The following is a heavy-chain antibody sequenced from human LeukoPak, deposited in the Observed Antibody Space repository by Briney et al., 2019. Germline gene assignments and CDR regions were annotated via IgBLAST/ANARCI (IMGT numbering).Heavy chain of an antibody. D-gene: IGHD3-3*01. CDR1: GGSISSYY. J-gene: IGHJ6*02. CDR2: IYYSGST. CDR3: ARVPHYDFWSGYYTQYYYYGMDV. Sequence: SETLSLTCTVSGGSISSYYWSWIRQPPGKGLEWIGYIYYSGSTNYNPSLKSRVTISVDASKNQFSLKLSSVTAADTAVYYCARVPHYDFWSGYYTQYYYYGMDVWGQGTTVTVPS. V-gene: IGHV4-59*01.